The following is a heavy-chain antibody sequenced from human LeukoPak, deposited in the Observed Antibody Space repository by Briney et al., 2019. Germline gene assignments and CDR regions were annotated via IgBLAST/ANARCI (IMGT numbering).Heavy chain of an antibody. Sequence: GGSLRLSCAASGFTFSGYAMTWVRQAPGKGLEWVSTISGAGGSTYYADSVKGRFTISRDNSKNTLYLQMNSLRADDTAVYYSAKGEANSSGRNPSGTWGQGTLVTVSS. J-gene: IGHJ5*02. CDR2: ISGAGGST. CDR3: AKGEANSSGRNPSGT. CDR1: GFTFSGYA. D-gene: IGHD6-19*01. V-gene: IGHV3-23*01.